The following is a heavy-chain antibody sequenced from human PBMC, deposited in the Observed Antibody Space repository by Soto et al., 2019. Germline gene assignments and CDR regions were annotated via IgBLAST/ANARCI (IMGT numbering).Heavy chain of an antibody. D-gene: IGHD3-10*01. CDR3: ARAIELLRFGEDQRRYFDY. CDR1: GYTFTSYY. V-gene: IGHV1-46*03. CDR2: IKNSGGST. Sequence: ASVKVSCKASGYTFTSYYMHCVRQAPGQGXEWMGIIKNSGGSTSYEQKLKGRVTMNRATSTSTVYMDPSSLSSDDTAVYHRARAIELLRFGEDQRRYFDYWGQGTLVTVSS. J-gene: IGHJ4*02.